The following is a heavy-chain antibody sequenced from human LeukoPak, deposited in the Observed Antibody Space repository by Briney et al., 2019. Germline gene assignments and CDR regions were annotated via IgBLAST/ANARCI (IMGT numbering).Heavy chain of an antibody. V-gene: IGHV3-23*01. CDR1: GFTFSSYA. J-gene: IGHJ4*02. D-gene: IGHD6-6*01. CDR3: AKDIAPQYRRSCFDY. Sequence: GGSLRLSCAASGFTFSSYAMSWVRQAPGKGLEWVSAISGSGGSTYYADSVKGRFTISRDNSKNTLYLQMNSLRAEDTAVYYCAKDIAPQYRRSCFDYWGQGTLVTVSS. CDR2: ISGSGGST.